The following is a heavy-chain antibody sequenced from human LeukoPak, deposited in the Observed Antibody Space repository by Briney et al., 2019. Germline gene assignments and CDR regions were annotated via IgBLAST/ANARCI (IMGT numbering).Heavy chain of an antibody. J-gene: IGHJ4*02. D-gene: IGHD2-21*02. CDR2: ISSSSSYI. Sequence: GGSLRLSCAASGFTFSSYSMNWVRQAPGKGLEWVSSISSSSSYIYYADSVKGRFTISRDNAKNSLYLQMNSLRAEDTAVYYCARVGMGFRDLVTATTHWGQGTLVTVSS. CDR1: GFTFSSYS. V-gene: IGHV3-21*01. CDR3: ARVGMGFRDLVTATTH.